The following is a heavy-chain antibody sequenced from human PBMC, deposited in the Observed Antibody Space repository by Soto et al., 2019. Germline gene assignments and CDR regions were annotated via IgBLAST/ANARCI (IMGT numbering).Heavy chain of an antibody. CDR2: IFSNDEK. CDR3: ARGYYYDSSGRYYFDY. D-gene: IGHD3-22*01. Sequence: SGPTLVNPTETLTLTCTVSGFSLSNARMGVSWIRQPPGKALEWLAHIFSNDEKSYSTSLKSRLTISKDTSKSQVVLTMTNMDPVDTATYYCARGYYYDSSGRYYFDYWGQGTLVTVSS. V-gene: IGHV2-26*01. CDR1: GFSLSNARMG. J-gene: IGHJ4*02.